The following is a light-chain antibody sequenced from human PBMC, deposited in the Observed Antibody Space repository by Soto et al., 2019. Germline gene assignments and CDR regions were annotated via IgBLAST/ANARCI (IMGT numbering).Light chain of an antibody. Sequence: QSVLTQPPSVSGAPGQRVTISCTGSSSNIGAGYDVHGYQQLPGTAPKLLIYANINRPAGVPDRFSGSKSGTSASLAITGLQAEDEADYYCQSYDSSPSGYVFGTGTKVTVL. CDR3: QSYDSSPSGYV. J-gene: IGLJ1*01. CDR1: SSNIGAGYD. CDR2: ANI. V-gene: IGLV1-40*01.